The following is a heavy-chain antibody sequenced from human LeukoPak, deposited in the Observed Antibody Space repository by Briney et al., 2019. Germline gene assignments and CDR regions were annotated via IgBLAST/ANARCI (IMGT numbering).Heavy chain of an antibody. Sequence: ASVKVSCKASGYTFTDYYMHWVRQAPGQGLEWMGWINPNSGGTSYAQNSQGRVTMTRDTSISTAYMEMSSLTSEDTALYYCARESTAFDYWGQGTLVTVSS. CDR2: INPNSGGT. CDR3: ARESTAFDY. V-gene: IGHV1-2*02. CDR1: GYTFTDYY. J-gene: IGHJ4*02.